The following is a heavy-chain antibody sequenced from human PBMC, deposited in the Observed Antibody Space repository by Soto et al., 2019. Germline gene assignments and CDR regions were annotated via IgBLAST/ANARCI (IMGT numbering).Heavy chain of an antibody. CDR1: GYRFTSYW. CDR2: IYPGDSDT. Sequence: GESLKISCKGSGYRFTSYWIGWVRQMPGRGPEWGGIIYPGDSDTRYSPSFQGQVTISADKSISTAYLQWSSLKASDTAMYYCASQYCSSSSCYFDYWGQGTLVTVSS. D-gene: IGHD2-2*01. V-gene: IGHV5-51*01. CDR3: ASQYCSSSSCYFDY. J-gene: IGHJ4*02.